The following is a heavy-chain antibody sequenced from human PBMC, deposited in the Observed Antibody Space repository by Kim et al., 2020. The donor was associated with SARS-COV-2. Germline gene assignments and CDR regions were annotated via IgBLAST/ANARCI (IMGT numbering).Heavy chain of an antibody. V-gene: IGHV3-23*01. J-gene: IGHJ4*02. CDR2: ITGNSANT. Sequence: GGSLRLSCTASGFTFRGNAMTWVRQAPGKGLEWVSTITGNSANTYYADSVKGRFTISRDNSKNTVYLQMNSLRGEDTAIYYCAKGGGTYFDYWGQGTLVTVSS. CDR1: GFTFRGNA. CDR3: AKGGGTYFDY. D-gene: IGHD2-15*01.